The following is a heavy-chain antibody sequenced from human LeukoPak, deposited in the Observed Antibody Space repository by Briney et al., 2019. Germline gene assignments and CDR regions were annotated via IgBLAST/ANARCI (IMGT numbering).Heavy chain of an antibody. CDR1: GGSISSYY. Sequence: SETLSLTCTVSGGSISSYYWSWIRQPPGKGLEWIGYIYYSGSTNYNPSLKSRVTISVDTSKNQFSLKLSSVTAADTAVYYCARDYGYGDYPWYYYGMDAWGQGTTVTVSS. D-gene: IGHD4-17*01. CDR2: IYYSGST. V-gene: IGHV4-59*01. CDR3: ARDYGYGDYPWYYYGMDA. J-gene: IGHJ6*02.